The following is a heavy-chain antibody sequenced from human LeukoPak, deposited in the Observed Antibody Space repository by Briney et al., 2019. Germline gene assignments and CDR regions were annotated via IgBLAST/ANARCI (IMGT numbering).Heavy chain of an antibody. CDR3: ARGVHGLTMVRGVRPTYFDY. J-gene: IGHJ4*02. Sequence: SETLSLTCAVYGGSFSGYYWSWIRQPPGKGLEWIGEINHSGSTNYNPSLKSRVTISVDTSKNQFSLKLSSVTAADTAVYYCARGVHGLTMVRGVRPTYFDYWGQGTLVTVSS. D-gene: IGHD3-10*01. CDR2: INHSGST. V-gene: IGHV4-34*01. CDR1: GGSFSGYY.